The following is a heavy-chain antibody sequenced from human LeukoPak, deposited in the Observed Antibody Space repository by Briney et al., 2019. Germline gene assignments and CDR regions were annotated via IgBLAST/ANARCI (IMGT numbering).Heavy chain of an antibody. V-gene: IGHV3-7*01. D-gene: IGHD6-13*01. Sequence: GGSLRLSCAASGFTFSGYWMSWVRQAPGKGLESVANINQDGSEKYYVDSVKGRFTISRDNAKNSLFLQMGSLRVEDTAVYYCARESTAGYNSSWYGFRNWGQGTLVSVSS. CDR2: INQDGSEK. J-gene: IGHJ1*01. CDR1: GFTFSGYW. CDR3: ARESTAGYNSSWYGFRN.